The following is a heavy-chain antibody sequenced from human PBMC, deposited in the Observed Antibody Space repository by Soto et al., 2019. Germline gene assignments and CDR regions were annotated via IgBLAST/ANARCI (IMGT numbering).Heavy chain of an antibody. CDR3: ARDCGGEGKGL. CDR1: GFTFSSYW. J-gene: IGHJ4*02. CDR2: IKEDGSEE. Sequence: EVQLVESGGGLVQPGGSLRLSCAASGFTFSSYWMTWVRQAPGKGLEWVANIKEDGSEEYYVDSVKGRFTISRDNGKNSLYRQMNSLRAEDTAVYYCARDCGGEGKGLWGQGTLVTVSS. D-gene: IGHD3-16*01. V-gene: IGHV3-7*03.